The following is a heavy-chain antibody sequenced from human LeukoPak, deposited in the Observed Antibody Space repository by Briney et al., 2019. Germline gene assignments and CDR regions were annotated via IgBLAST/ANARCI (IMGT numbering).Heavy chain of an antibody. D-gene: IGHD1-20*01. CDR1: GGSTSSSCYY. CDR2: LYYSGST. V-gene: IGHV4-39*01. CDR3: ARHRSNWPSDAFDI. Sequence: SETLSLTCTVSGGSTSSSCYYWGWIRQPPGKGMEWIGGLYYSGSTYYNPSLKSRVTISVDTSKNKFSLKVNSVTAADTTVYYCARHRSNWPSDAFDIWGQGTMVTVSS. J-gene: IGHJ3*02.